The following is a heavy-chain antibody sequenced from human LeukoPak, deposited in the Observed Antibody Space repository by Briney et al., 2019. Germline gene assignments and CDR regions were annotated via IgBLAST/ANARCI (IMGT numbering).Heavy chain of an antibody. D-gene: IGHD2-2*01. CDR3: GRGGRVQAAMGVFDI. CDR2: ISYDGSNK. V-gene: IGHV3-30*03. Sequence: GGSLRLSCVASGFTFNSYGMHWVRQAPGKGLEWVAVISYDGSNKYYADYVKGRFTISRDNSKNTLYLQMNSLRAEDTAVYYCGRGGRVQAAMGVFDIWAKGQWSPSLQ. J-gene: IGHJ3*02. CDR1: GFTFNSYG.